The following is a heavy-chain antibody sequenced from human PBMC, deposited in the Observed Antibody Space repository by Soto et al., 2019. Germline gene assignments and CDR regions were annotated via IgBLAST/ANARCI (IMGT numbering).Heavy chain of an antibody. Sequence: QVQLVESGGGVVQPGRSLRLSCAVFGLTFSSYSMHWVREAPGKGLEWVALISYDGSIKYYADSVKGRLTISRDNSKNTLFLQRNSLKTEDTAVYYCAREYCSGSSCDFWGQGTLVAVSS. D-gene: IGHD3-10*01. J-gene: IGHJ4*02. CDR1: GLTFSSYS. CDR3: AREYCSGSSCDF. V-gene: IGHV3-30-3*01. CDR2: ISYDGSIK.